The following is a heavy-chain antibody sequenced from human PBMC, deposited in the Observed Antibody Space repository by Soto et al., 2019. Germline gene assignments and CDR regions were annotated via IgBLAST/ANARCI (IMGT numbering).Heavy chain of an antibody. D-gene: IGHD3-10*01. Sequence: QVRLQESGPGLVKPSQTLSLTCTVSGGSINSGDYYWSWIRQHPGKGLEWIGYIYYSGSTYYNPSLKSRVTISMDTSKNQFSLKVSSVTAADTAVYYCAREEVAYYGSGSYNWFDPWGQGTLVTVSS. CDR2: IYYSGST. V-gene: IGHV4-31*03. J-gene: IGHJ5*02. CDR1: GGSINSGDYY. CDR3: AREEVAYYGSGSYNWFDP.